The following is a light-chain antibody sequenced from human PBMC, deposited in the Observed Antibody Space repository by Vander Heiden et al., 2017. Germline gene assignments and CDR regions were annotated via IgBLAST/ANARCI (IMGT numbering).Light chain of an antibody. V-gene: IGLV2-14*01. J-gene: IGLJ7*01. CDR3: SSYTSSSTLGTV. Sequence: QSALTQPASVSGSPGQSITLPCTGTSSDVGGYNYVSWYQQHPGKAPKLMIYDVSNRPSGVSKRFSGSKSGNTASLTISGLQAEDEADYYCSSYTSSSTLGTVFGGGTQLTVL. CDR1: SSDVGGYNY. CDR2: DVS.